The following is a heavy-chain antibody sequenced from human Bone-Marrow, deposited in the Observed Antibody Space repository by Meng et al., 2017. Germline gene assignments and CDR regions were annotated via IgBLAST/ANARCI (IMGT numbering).Heavy chain of an antibody. D-gene: IGHD2-2*01. V-gene: IGHV7-4-1*02. CDR1: GYTFTSYA. CDR2: IDTTTGTP. CDR3: TRDGYSDCSRTSCFDS. Sequence: ASVKVSCKASGYTFTSYAINWLRQAPGQGLQWMGWIDTTTGTPTYVPGFTGRLVFSLDTSVSTAYLQISGLKADDTAVYYCTRDGYSDCSRTSCFDSWGQGTLVTVSS. J-gene: IGHJ4*02.